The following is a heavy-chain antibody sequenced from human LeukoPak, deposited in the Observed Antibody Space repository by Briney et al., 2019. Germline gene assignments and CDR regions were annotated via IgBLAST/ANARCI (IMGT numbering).Heavy chain of an antibody. V-gene: IGHV1-69*04. D-gene: IGHD3-9*01. CDR1: GGTFSSYA. J-gene: IGHJ5*02. CDR2: IIPILGIA. CDR3: ARVPNRLRYFDWFRNGFDP. Sequence: SVKVSCKASGGTFSSYAISWVRQAPGQGLEWMGRIIPILGIANYAQKFQGRVTITADKSTSTAYMELSSLRSEDTAVYYCARVPNRLRYFDWFRNGFDPWGQGTLVTVSS.